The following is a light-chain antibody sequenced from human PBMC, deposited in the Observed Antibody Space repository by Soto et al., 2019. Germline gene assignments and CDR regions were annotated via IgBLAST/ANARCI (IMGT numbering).Light chain of an antibody. CDR3: QQYDNVPVT. CDR2: GAS. J-gene: IGKJ4*01. Sequence: DIQMTQSPSSLSASVGDRVTITCQASQDISNYLGWYQQKPGKAPKLLIYGASNLEAGVPSRFSGSGSGTDFTFTISSLQPEDIATYYCQQYDNVPVTFGGGAQVEIK. CDR1: QDISNY. V-gene: IGKV1-33*01.